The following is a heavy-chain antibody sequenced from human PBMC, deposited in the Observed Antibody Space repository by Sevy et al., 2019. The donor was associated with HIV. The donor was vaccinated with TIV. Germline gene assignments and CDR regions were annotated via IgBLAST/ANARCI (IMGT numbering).Heavy chain of an antibody. CDR1: GFTFSSYA. V-gene: IGHV3-30-3*01. D-gene: IGHD3-22*01. Sequence: GGSLRLSCAASGFTFSSYAMHWVRQAPGKGLEGVAVISYDGSNKYYGDSVKGRFTISRDNSKNTLYLQMNSLRAEDTAVYYCARGAIPIYYYDSSGYYHEYFQHWGQGTLVTVSS. J-gene: IGHJ1*01. CDR3: ARGAIPIYYYDSSGYYHEYFQH. CDR2: ISYDGSNK.